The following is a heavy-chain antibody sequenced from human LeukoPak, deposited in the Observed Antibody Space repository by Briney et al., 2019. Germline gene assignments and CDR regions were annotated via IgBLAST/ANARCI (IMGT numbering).Heavy chain of an antibody. CDR1: GGSISSYY. J-gene: IGHJ4*02. CDR2: IYTSGST. V-gene: IGHV4-4*07. Sequence: PSETLSLTCTVSGGSISSYYWSWIRQPAGKGLEWIGRIYTSGSTNYNPSLKSRVTISVDTSKNQFSLKLSSVTAADTAVYYCARLLRGDGYNRWKYFDYWGQGTLVTVSS. D-gene: IGHD5-24*01. CDR3: ARLLRGDGYNRWKYFDY.